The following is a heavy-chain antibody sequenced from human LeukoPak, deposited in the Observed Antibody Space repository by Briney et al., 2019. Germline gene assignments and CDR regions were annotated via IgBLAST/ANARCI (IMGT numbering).Heavy chain of an antibody. V-gene: IGHV4-59*01. CDR1: GGSISSYY. J-gene: IGHJ6*03. CDR3: ARGIGGIAVAVIYYYYYMDV. CDR2: IYYSGST. Sequence: SETLSLTCTVSGGSISSYYWSWIRQPPGKGLEWIGYIYYSGSTNYNPSLKSRVTISVDTSKNQFSLKLSSVTAADTAVYYCARGIGGIAVAVIYYYYYMDVWGKGTTVTISS. D-gene: IGHD6-19*01.